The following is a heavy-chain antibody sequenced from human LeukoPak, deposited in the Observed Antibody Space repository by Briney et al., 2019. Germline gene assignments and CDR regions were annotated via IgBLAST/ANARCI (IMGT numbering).Heavy chain of an antibody. Sequence: GRSLRLSCAASGFTFSSYGMHWVRQAPGKGLEWVAVISYDGSNKYYADSVKGRFTISRDNSKNTLYLQMNSLRAEDTAVYYCAKDLRPASFSGPSNYWGQGTLVTVSS. CDR3: AKDLRPASFSGPSNY. CDR2: ISYDGSNK. CDR1: GFTFSSYG. J-gene: IGHJ4*02. V-gene: IGHV3-30*18. D-gene: IGHD6-19*01.